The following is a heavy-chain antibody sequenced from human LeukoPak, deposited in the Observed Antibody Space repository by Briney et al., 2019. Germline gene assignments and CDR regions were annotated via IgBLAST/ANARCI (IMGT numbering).Heavy chain of an antibody. CDR2: IGTAGDT. J-gene: IGHJ3*02. CDR1: GFTFSSYD. CDR3: ARVGLYGSETRGAFDI. Sequence: GGSLRLSCAASGFTFSSYDMHWVRQATGKGLEWVSAIGTAGDTYYPGSVKGRFTISRENAKNSLYLQMNSLRAGDTAVYYCARVGLYGSETRGAFDIWGQGTMVTVSS. V-gene: IGHV3-13*01. D-gene: IGHD3-10*01.